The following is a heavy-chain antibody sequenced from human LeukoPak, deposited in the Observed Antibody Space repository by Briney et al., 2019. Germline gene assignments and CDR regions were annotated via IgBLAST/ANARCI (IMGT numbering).Heavy chain of an antibody. Sequence: GGSLRLSCVASGFTFSNFAMSWVRQAPGKGLEWVSLIIGSSGDTFYADSVKGRFTISRDNSKNRLYLQMNSLRVEDTALYHCVKGAYDYIGVGYFDFWGQGTLVTVSS. CDR1: GFTFSNFA. V-gene: IGHV3-23*01. CDR3: VKGAYDYIGVGYFDF. CDR2: IIGSSGDT. J-gene: IGHJ4*02. D-gene: IGHD5-12*01.